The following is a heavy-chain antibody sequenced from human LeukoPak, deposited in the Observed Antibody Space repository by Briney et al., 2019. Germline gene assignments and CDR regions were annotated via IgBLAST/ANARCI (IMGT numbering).Heavy chain of an antibody. J-gene: IGHJ4*02. D-gene: IGHD4-17*01. Sequence: SETLSLTCIVSGGSISSYCWSWIRQPPGKGLELIGYVYYSGNTNYNPSLKSRVTISVDMSKNQFSLKLSSVTAADTAVYYCARSTVTTQPIDYWGQGTLVTVSS. CDR3: ARSTVTTQPIDY. CDR2: VYYSGNT. V-gene: IGHV4-59*12. CDR1: GGSISSYC.